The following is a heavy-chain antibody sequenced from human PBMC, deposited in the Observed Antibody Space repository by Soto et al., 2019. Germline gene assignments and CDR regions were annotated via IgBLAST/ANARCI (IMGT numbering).Heavy chain of an antibody. D-gene: IGHD3-9*01. CDR2: INPNSGDT. J-gene: IGHJ6*02. CDR1: GYIFTGYH. V-gene: IGHV1-2*02. CDR3: ARDARGTRGFDEMDI. Sequence: QVHLVQSGAEVKKPGASVKVSCKASGYIFTGYHIHWVRQAPGRGLEWMGWINPNSGDTEYAQNFQGRVTMTRDTSFNLVSREMSGLMSDDTAVYYCARDARGTRGFDEMDIWGQGTTVTVSS.